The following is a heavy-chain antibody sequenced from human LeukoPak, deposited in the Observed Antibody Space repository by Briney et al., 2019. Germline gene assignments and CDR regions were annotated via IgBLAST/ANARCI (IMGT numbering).Heavy chain of an antibody. D-gene: IGHD1-26*01. Sequence: GGSLRLSCAASGFTFSSYSMNWVRQAPGKGLEWVSSISSSSSYTYYADSVTSPFTISRDNAKNSLYLQMNSLRAEDTAVYYCARSYRSFDYRGQGTLVTVSS. V-gene: IGHV3-21*01. J-gene: IGHJ4*02. CDR2: ISSSSSYT. CDR1: GFTFSSYS. CDR3: ARSYRSFDY.